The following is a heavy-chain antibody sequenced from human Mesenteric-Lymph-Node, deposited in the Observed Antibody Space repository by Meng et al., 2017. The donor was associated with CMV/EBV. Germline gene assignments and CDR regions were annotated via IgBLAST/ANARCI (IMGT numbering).Heavy chain of an antibody. Sequence: GESLKISCAASGFTFSSYAMHWVRQAPGKGLEYVSAISSNGGSTYYADSVKGRFTISRDNSKNTLYLQMGSLRAEDMAVYYCARDRTESTITMVRGVIYYYGMDVWGQGTTVTVSS. V-gene: IGHV3-64*02. J-gene: IGHJ6*02. CDR1: GFTFSSYA. D-gene: IGHD3-10*01. CDR2: ISSNGGST. CDR3: ARDRTESTITMVRGVIYYYGMDV.